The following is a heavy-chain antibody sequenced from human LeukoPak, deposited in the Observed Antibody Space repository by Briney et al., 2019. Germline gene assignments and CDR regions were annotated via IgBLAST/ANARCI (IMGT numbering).Heavy chain of an antibody. CDR2: ISGSGGST. J-gene: IGHJ4*02. CDR3: AKENYYDSSGYYHDY. Sequence: GGSLRLSCAASGFTFSSYGMSWVRQAPGKGLEWVSAISGSGGSTYYADSVKGRFTTSRDNSKNTLYLQMNSLRAEDTAVYYCAKENYYDSSGYYHDYWGQGTLVTVSS. D-gene: IGHD3-22*01. V-gene: IGHV3-23*01. CDR1: GFTFSSYG.